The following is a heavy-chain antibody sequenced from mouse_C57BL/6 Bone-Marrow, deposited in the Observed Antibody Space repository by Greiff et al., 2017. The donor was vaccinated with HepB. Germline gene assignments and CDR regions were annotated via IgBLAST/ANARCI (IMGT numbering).Heavy chain of an antibody. Sequence: QVQLQQSGAELARPGASVKLSCKASGYTFTSYGISWVKQSTGQGLEWIGEIYPRSGNTYYNEKFKGKATLTADKSSSTAYMELRSLTSEDSAVYFCARGRDDPFAYWGQGTLVTVSA. CDR2: IYPRSGNT. CDR1: GYTFTSYG. D-gene: IGHD2-3*01. V-gene: IGHV1-81*01. J-gene: IGHJ3*01. CDR3: ARGRDDPFAY.